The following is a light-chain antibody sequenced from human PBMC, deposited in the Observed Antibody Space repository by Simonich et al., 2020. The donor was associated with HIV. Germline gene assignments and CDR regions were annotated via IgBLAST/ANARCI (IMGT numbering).Light chain of an antibody. CDR1: QGISSW. CDR3: QQYNSYWT. Sequence: DIQMTQSPSTLSASVGDRITITCRASQGISSWLAWYQQKPGKAPSLLIYKASSLESGVPSRFRGSGSGTEFTFTISSLQPDDFATYYCQQYNSYWTFGQGTKVEIK. J-gene: IGKJ1*01. CDR2: KAS. V-gene: IGKV1-5*03.